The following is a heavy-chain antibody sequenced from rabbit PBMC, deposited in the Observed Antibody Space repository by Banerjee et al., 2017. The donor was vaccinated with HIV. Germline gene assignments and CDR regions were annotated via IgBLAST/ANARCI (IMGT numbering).Heavy chain of an antibody. V-gene: IGHV1S7*01. CDR3: ARGYDDYDARLDL. CDR1: GIDFSLYY. J-gene: IGHJ3*01. CDR2: IGPIFGST. Sequence: QLKESGGGLVQPGGSLKLSCKASGIDFSLYYMSWVRQAPGKGLEWIGYIGPIFGSTSCASRVDDQFDLPSHKHQNPLYLQLNSLTAADAATYFCARGYDDYDARLDLWGPGTLVTVS. D-gene: IGHD2-1*01.